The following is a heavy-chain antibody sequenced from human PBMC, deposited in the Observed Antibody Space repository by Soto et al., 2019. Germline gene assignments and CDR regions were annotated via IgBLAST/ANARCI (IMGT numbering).Heavy chain of an antibody. D-gene: IGHD3-3*01. V-gene: IGHV4-39*01. J-gene: IGHJ4*02. CDR1: GGSISSSSYY. CDR2: IYYSGST. Sequence: PSETLSLTCTVSGGSISSSSYYWGWIRQPPVKGLEWIGSIYYSGSTYYNPSLKSRVTISVDTPKNQFSLKLSSVTAADTAVYYCARHLRGSGYYKGYYFDYWGQGTLVTVSS. CDR3: ARHLRGSGYYKGYYFDY.